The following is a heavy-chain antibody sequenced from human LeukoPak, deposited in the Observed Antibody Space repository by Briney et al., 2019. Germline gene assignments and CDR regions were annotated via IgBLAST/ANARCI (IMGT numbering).Heavy chain of an antibody. CDR3: ARGLTYYYGSGSSY. V-gene: IGHV1-2*02. CDR1: GYSFTAFY. Sequence: ASVKVSCKTSGYSFTAFYIHWVRQAPGQGLEWMGWIHPRRGDTNYAQKFQGRVTMTRDTSISTAYMELSRLRSDDTAVYYCARGLTYYYGSGSSYWGQGTLVTVSS. CDR2: IHPRRGDT. D-gene: IGHD3-10*01. J-gene: IGHJ4*02.